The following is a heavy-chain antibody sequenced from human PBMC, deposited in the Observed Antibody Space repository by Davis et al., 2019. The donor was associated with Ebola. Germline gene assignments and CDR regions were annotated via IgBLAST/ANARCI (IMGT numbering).Heavy chain of an antibody. Sequence: GESLKISCAASGFTFSRHWMHWVRQVPGKGLVWVSRINGDGSRTTYADSVKGRFTISRDNAKNTLYLQMDSLRAEDTAVYYCAMGALGELSLPDYWGQGTLVTVSS. CDR2: INGDGSRT. J-gene: IGHJ4*02. V-gene: IGHV3-74*01. CDR1: GFTFSRHW. D-gene: IGHD3-16*02. CDR3: AMGALGELSLPDY.